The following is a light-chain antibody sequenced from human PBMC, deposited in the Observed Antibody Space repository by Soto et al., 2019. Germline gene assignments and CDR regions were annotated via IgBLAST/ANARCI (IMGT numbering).Light chain of an antibody. V-gene: IGKV3-20*01. J-gene: IGKJ4*01. Sequence: ELVLTQSPGTLSLSPGERATLSCRASQSVSSSYLAWYQQKPGQAPRLLIYGASSRATGIPDRFSGSGSGTDFTLTISRLEPEDFAVYYCQQYGSSPASTFGGGTKVDIK. CDR3: QQYGSSPAST. CDR2: GAS. CDR1: QSVSSSY.